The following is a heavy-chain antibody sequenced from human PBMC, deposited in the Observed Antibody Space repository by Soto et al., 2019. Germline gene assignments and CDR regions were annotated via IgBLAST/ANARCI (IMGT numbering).Heavy chain of an antibody. D-gene: IGHD3-10*01. V-gene: IGHV1-46*01. CDR1: GYTFTSYY. CDR2: INPSGGST. CDR3: ARDRVMVRGVIITQFRYYYGMDV. Sequence: ASVKVFCKASGYTFTSYYMHWVRQAPGQGLEWMGIINPSGGSTSYAQKFQGRVTMTRDTSTSTVYMELSSLRSEDTAVYYCARDRVMVRGVIITQFRYYYGMDVWGQGTTVTVSS. J-gene: IGHJ6*02.